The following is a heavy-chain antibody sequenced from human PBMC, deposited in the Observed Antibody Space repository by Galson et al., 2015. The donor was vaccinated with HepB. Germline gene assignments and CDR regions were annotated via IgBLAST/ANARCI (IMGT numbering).Heavy chain of an antibody. J-gene: IGHJ4*02. CDR3: VGNLGSGLFDR. Sequence: SLRLSCAVSGFTFTSYSMNWVRQAPGKGLEWVSSISPSGSYIYFADSVKGRFTISRDNAKNTVYLQLNSLRVEDTAVYYCVGNLGSGLFDRWGQGTRVAVSS. D-gene: IGHD3-3*01. CDR2: ISPSGSYI. V-gene: IGHV3-21*01. CDR1: GFTFTSYS.